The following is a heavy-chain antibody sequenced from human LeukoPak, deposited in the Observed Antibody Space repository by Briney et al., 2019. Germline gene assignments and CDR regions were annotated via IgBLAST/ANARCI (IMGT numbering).Heavy chain of an antibody. V-gene: IGHV3-7*01. CDR3: SNGIYDSSY. Sequence: QSGGSLRLSCATSGFTFTRYWMAWIRQSPGKGLEWVANVKQDGSQAYYLESVEGRFTISRDNAKTSLYLRMNNLRAEDTAVYYCSNGIYDSSYWGQGTLVTVSS. CDR1: GFTFTRYW. J-gene: IGHJ4*02. CDR2: VKQDGSQA. D-gene: IGHD6-6*01.